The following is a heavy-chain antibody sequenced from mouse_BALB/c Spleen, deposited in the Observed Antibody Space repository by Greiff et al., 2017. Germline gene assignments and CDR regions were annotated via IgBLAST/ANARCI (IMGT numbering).Heavy chain of an antibody. V-gene: IGHV3-2*02. J-gene: IGHJ2*01. Sequence: VQLKESGPGLVKPSQSLSLTCTVTGYSITSDYAWNWIRQFPGNKLEWMGYISYSGSTSYNPSLKSRISITRDTSKNQFFLQLNSVTTEDTATYYCARETMTLFDYWGQGTTLTVSS. CDR2: ISYSGST. CDR3: ARETMTLFDY. CDR1: GYSITSDYA. D-gene: IGHD2-4*01.